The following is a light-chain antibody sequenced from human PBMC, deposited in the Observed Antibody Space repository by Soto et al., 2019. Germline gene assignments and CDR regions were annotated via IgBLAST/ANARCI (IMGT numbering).Light chain of an antibody. CDR3: QHRANWPLT. J-gene: IGKJ4*01. CDR2: DAS. Sequence: EIVLTQSPATLSLSPGERATLSCRASQSVGSYLAWYQQKAGQAPRLLIYDASNRATSIPARFSGSGSGTDFTLTISSLEPEDFAVYYCQHRANWPLTFGGGTKVEIK. V-gene: IGKV3-11*01. CDR1: QSVGSY.